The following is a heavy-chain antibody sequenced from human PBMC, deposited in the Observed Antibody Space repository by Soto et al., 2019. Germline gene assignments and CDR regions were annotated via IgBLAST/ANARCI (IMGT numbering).Heavy chain of an antibody. CDR3: AREKYDLWIGYYPLFHYYY. J-gene: IGHJ6*01. CDR2: ISYDGSNK. V-gene: IGHV3-30-3*01. CDR1: GFTFSSYA. Sequence: PGGTLRLSCAASGFTFSSYAMHWVRQAPGKGLEWVAVISYDGSNKYYADSVKGRFTISRDNSKNTLYLQMNSLRAEDTAVYYFAREKYDLWIGYYPLFHYYY. D-gene: IGHD3-3*01.